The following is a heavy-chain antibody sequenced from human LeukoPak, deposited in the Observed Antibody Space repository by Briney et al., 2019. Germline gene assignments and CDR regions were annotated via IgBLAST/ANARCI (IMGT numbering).Heavy chain of an antibody. V-gene: IGHV3-30-3*01. D-gene: IGHD6-13*01. J-gene: IGHJ4*02. CDR1: GXTFSSYA. CDR3: ATLIAPAGGY. Sequence: GGSLRLSWAASGXTFSSYAMHWVRQAPGKGLEWVAVISYDGSNKYYADSVKGRFTISRDNSKNTLYLQMNSLRAVDTGVYYCATLIAPAGGYWGQGTLVTVSS. CDR2: ISYDGSNK.